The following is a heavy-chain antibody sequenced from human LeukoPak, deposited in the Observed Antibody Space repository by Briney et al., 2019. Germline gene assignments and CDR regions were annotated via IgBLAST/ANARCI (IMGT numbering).Heavy chain of an antibody. V-gene: IGHV3-33*01. CDR1: GFTFSSYG. D-gene: IGHD3-22*01. CDR2: IWYDGSNK. Sequence: PGRSLRLSCAASGFTFSSYGMHWVRQAPGKGLEWVAVIWYDGSNKYYADSVKGRFTISRDNSKNTLYLQMNSLRAGDTAVYYCARDGTPMIVVVTEIDYWGQGTLVTVSS. J-gene: IGHJ4*02. CDR3: ARDGTPMIVVVTEIDY.